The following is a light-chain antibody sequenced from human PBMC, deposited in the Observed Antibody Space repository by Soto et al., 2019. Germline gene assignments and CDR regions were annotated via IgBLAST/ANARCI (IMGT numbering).Light chain of an antibody. CDR3: SSYTSSSTRV. V-gene: IGLV2-14*01. Sequence: QSALTQPASVSGSPGQSITISCTGTCSDVGGYNYVSSYQQHPGKAPKLMIYDVSNRPSGVSNSFSGSKSGNTASLTISGLKADDEADYYCSSYTSSSTRVFGGGTKVTVL. CDR2: DVS. CDR1: CSDVGGYNY. J-gene: IGLJ2*01.